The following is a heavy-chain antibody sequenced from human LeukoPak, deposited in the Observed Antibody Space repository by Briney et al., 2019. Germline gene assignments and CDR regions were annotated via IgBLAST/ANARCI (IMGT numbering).Heavy chain of an antibody. CDR3: ARDLYSSGWRLAPFGY. Sequence: SETLSLTCTVSGGSISSYYWSWIRQPPGKGLEWIGYIYYSGSTNYNPSLKSRVTISVDTSKNQFSLKLSSVTAADTAVYYCARDLYSSGWRLAPFGYWGQGTLATVSS. D-gene: IGHD6-19*01. J-gene: IGHJ4*02. CDR1: GGSISSYY. CDR2: IYYSGST. V-gene: IGHV4-59*01.